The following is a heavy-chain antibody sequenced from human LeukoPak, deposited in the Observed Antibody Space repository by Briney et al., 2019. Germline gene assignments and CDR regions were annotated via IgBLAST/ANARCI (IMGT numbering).Heavy chain of an antibody. CDR2: IYYSGST. D-gene: IGHD3-3*01. CDR3: ATTKKRSGYSHALWFPYYYYGMDV. J-gene: IGHJ6*02. V-gene: IGHV4-31*03. Sequence: SQTLSLTCTVSGGSISSGGYYWSWIRQHPGKGLEWIGYIYYSGSTYYNPSLKSRVTISVDTSKNQFSLKLSPVTAADTAVYYCATTKKRSGYSHALWFPYYYYGMDVWGQGTTVTVSS. CDR1: GGSISSGGYY.